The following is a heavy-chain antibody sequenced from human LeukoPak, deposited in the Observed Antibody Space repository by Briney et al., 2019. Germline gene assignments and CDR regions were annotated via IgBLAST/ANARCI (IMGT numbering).Heavy chain of an antibody. CDR3: ARAVDYGDYVDY. J-gene: IGHJ4*02. Sequence: GASVKVSCKASGYTFTGYYMHWVRQAPGQGLEGMGRINPNSGGTDYAQKCQGRVTMTRDTSISTVYMELSRLRSDDTAVYYCARAVDYGDYVDYWGQGTLVTVSS. CDR2: INPNSGGT. D-gene: IGHD4-17*01. V-gene: IGHV1-2*06. CDR1: GYTFTGYY.